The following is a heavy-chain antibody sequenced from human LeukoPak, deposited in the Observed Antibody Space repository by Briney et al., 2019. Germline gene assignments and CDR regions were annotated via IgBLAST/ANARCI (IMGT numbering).Heavy chain of an antibody. J-gene: IGHJ6*03. V-gene: IGHV3-23*01. CDR2: ISGSADST. CDR1: GFTFSSYA. Sequence: GGSLRLSCAASGFTFSSYAMSWVRQAPGKGLEWVSGISGSADSTYYADSVKGRFTISRDNSKNTLFLQMNSLRAEDAALYYCAKGRGFCSGGSCYYYYYIDVWGKGTTVTVSS. D-gene: IGHD2-15*01. CDR3: AKGRGFCSGGSCYYYYYIDV.